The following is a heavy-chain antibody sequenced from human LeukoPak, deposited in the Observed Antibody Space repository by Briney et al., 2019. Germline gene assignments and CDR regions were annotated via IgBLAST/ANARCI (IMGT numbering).Heavy chain of an antibody. CDR2: IYYSGST. CDR1: GGSISTSNYY. J-gene: IGHJ5*02. Sequence: PSETLSLTCTVSGGSISTSNYYWGWIRQPPGKGLEWIGSIYYSGSTYYNPSLKSRVTISVDTSKNQFSLKLSSVTAADTAVYYCARDGVQLWLYWFDPWGQGTLVTVSS. D-gene: IGHD5-18*01. CDR3: ARDGVQLWLYWFDP. V-gene: IGHV4-39*07.